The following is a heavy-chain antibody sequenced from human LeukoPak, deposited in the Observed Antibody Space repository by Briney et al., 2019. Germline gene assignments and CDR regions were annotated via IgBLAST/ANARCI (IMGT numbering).Heavy chain of an antibody. Sequence: GASVKVSCKASGYTFTSYGISWVRQAPGQGLEWMGWISAYNGNTNYAQKVQGRVTMTTDTSTSTAYMELRSLISDDTAVYYCARVERGYCSRTRCYGAGYNYYDGMDVWGQGTTVTVSS. CDR2: ISAYNGNT. V-gene: IGHV1-18*01. CDR3: ARVERGYCSRTRCYGAGYNYYDGMDV. J-gene: IGHJ6*02. CDR1: GYTFTSYG. D-gene: IGHD2-2*01.